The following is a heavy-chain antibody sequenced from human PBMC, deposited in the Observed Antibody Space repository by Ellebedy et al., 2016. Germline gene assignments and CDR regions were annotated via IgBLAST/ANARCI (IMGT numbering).Heavy chain of an antibody. CDR3: SKGPRFEDWFEP. CDR1: GFNFDVYG. CDR2: ISFDGKTK. J-gene: IGHJ5*02. V-gene: IGHV3-30*18. Sequence: GGSLRLSCTASGFNFDVYGMHWVRQAPAKGLEWVALISFDGKTKYYADSVRGRFTISRDNSKKTLYLEMHSLRGADTAIYYCSKGPRFEDWFEPWGQGTLVTVSS.